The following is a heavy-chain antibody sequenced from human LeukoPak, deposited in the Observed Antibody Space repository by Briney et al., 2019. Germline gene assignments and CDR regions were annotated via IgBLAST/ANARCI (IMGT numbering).Heavy chain of an antibody. CDR3: ARRSDVSFDY. CDR1: GGSIFSSHW. J-gene: IGHJ4*02. CDR2: IYHSGST. D-gene: IGHD3-16*01. V-gene: IGHV4-4*02. Sequence: SETLSLTCAVSGGSIFSSHWWSWVRQPPGKGLEWIGEIYHSGSTNYNPSLKSRVTMSVDKSRNQFSLILSSVPAADTAVYYCARRSDVSFDYWGQGTLVTVSS.